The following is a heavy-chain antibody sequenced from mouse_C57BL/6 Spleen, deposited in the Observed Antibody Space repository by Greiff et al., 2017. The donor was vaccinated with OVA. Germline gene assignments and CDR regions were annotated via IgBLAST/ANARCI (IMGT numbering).Heavy chain of an antibody. CDR2: INPSSGYT. CDR3: ARSGGYNWYFDV. J-gene: IGHJ1*03. D-gene: IGHD2-2*01. CDR1: GYTFTSYT. Sequence: QVQLKESGAELARPGASVKMSCKASGYTFTSYTMHWVKQRTGQGLEWIGYINPSSGYTKYNQKFKDKATLTADKSSSTAYMQLSSLTSEDSAVYYCARSGGYNWYFDVWGTGTTVTVSS. V-gene: IGHV1-4*01.